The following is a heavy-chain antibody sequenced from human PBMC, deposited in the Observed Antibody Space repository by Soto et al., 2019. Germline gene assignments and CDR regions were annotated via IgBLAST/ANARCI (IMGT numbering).Heavy chain of an antibody. J-gene: IGHJ6*02. D-gene: IGHD6-13*01. CDR2: LSSNGIGT. V-gene: IGHV3-64D*06. CDR1: GFTVSSFG. CDR3: VKDMGQAAVGIRYPYGLDV. Sequence: GGSLRLSCSGSGFTVSSFGMHWVRQAPGKGLEHVSTLSSNGIGTYSADSVKGRFTFSRDTSKNTLYLQMSSLRTEDTAVFYCVKDMGQAAVGIRYPYGLDVWGLGTTVTVSS.